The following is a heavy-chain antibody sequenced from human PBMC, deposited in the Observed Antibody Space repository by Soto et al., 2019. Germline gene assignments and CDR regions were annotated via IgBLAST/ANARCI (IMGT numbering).Heavy chain of an antibody. Sequence: PSETLSLTCAVYGGSFSGYYWTWIRQPPGTGLEWIGEINHSGSTNYNPSLKSRVTISVDTSKNQFSLKLTSVTAADTAVYYCARDKITFGGIIGPNDEFDIWGQGTMVTVSS. CDR3: ARDKITFGGIIGPNDEFDI. D-gene: IGHD3-16*01. CDR2: INHSGST. CDR1: GGSFSGYY. J-gene: IGHJ3*02. V-gene: IGHV4-34*01.